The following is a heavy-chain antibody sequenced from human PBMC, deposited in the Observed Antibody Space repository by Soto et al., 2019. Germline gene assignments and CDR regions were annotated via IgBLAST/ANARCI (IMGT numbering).Heavy chain of an antibody. J-gene: IGHJ6*02. CDR1: GGSISSYY. CDR2: IYYSGST. V-gene: IGHV4-59*08. CDR3: ARLRVVVTAIAYYYYGMDV. D-gene: IGHD2-21*02. Sequence: SETLSLTCTVPGGSISSYYWSWIRQPPGKGLEWIGYIYYSGSTNYNPSLKSRVTISVDTSKNQFSLKLSSVTAADTAVYYCARLRVVVTAIAYYYYGMDVWGQGTTVTVSS.